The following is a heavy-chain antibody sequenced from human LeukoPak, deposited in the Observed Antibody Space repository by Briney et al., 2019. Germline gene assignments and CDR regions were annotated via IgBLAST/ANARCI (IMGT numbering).Heavy chain of an antibody. J-gene: IGHJ4*02. D-gene: IGHD3-10*01. Sequence: SETLSLTCTVSGGSMSSYYWTWIRQPPGQGLEWLGYIYYAGSTNYNPSLKSRVTISVDTSENQFSLKLSSMTAADTAVYYCARSELLWFGGVNSGFDYWGQGTLVTVSS. CDR3: ARSELLWFGGVNSGFDY. V-gene: IGHV4-59*01. CDR2: IYYAGST. CDR1: GGSMSSYY.